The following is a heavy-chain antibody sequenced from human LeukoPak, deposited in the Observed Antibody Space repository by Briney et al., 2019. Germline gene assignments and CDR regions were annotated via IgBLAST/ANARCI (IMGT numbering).Heavy chain of an antibody. Sequence: PGGSLRLSCAASGFTFSSYSMNWVRQAPGKGLEWVSSISSSSSYIYYADSVKGRFTISRDNAKNSLYLQMNSLRAEDTAVYYCARVHLNTVTTRHFDYWGQGTLVTASS. CDR3: ARVHLNTVTTRHFDY. CDR1: GFTFSSYS. D-gene: IGHD4-17*01. J-gene: IGHJ4*02. V-gene: IGHV3-21*01. CDR2: ISSSSSYI.